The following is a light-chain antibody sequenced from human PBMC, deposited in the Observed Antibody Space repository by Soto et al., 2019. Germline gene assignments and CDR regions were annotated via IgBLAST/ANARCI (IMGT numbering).Light chain of an antibody. V-gene: IGLV3-21*01. J-gene: IGLJ3*02. Sequence: SYELTQAPSLSVAPGQTARIACGGSGIGSKAVHWYQQKPGHAPVLVIYSDGERPSGAPGRMSGSNSGDTATLTISNVEPGDEADYYCQVWDSDSDQGVFGGGTKLTVL. CDR3: QVWDSDSDQGV. CDR2: SDG. CDR1: GIGSKA.